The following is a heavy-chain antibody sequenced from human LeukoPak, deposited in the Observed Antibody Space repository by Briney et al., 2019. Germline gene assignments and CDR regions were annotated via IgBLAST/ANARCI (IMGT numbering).Heavy chain of an antibody. J-gene: IGHJ6*02. Sequence: GGSLRLSCAASGFTFSSYAMSWVRQAPGKGLEWVSAISGSGGSTYYADSVKGRFTISRDNSKNTLYLQMNSLRAEDTAVYYCAKDSLDQLEPYYYYGMDVWGQGTTVTVSS. CDR3: AKDSLDQLEPYYYYGMDV. V-gene: IGHV3-23*01. CDR1: GFTFSSYA. D-gene: IGHD1-1*01. CDR2: ISGSGGST.